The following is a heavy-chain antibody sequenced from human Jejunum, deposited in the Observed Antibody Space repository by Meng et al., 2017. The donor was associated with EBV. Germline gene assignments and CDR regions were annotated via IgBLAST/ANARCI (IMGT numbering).Heavy chain of an antibody. J-gene: IGHJ4*02. CDR3: ARGPDHSKQGY. V-gene: IGHV4-34*01. D-gene: IGHD1-14*01. Sequence: VQSHQWGARLLKPSDTLSLVGAFYVGFFSGYYWSWIRQPPGKGLGWIGEISDNEGTKYNPSLKSRVTVSLDTSKNQFSLRLSSVTAADTALYYCARGPDHSKQGYWGQGTLVTVSS. CDR2: ISDNEGT. CDR1: VGFFSGYY.